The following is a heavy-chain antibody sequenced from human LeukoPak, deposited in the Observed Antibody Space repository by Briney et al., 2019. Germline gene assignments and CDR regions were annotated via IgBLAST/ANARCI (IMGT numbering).Heavy chain of an antibody. CDR2: IKQDGSEK. V-gene: IGHV3-7*01. CDR3: ARGKPYYYDSSGSDY. D-gene: IGHD3-22*01. CDR1: GFTFSGYW. Sequence: GGSLRLSCAASGFTFSGYWMSWVRQAPGKGLEWVANIKQDGSEKYYVDSVKGRFTISRDNAKNSLYLQMNSLRAEDTAVYYCARGKPYYYDSSGSDYWGQGTLVTVSS. J-gene: IGHJ4*02.